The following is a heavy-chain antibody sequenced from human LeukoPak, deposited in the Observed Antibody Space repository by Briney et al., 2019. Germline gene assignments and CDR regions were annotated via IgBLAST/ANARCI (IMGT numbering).Heavy chain of an antibody. D-gene: IGHD3-10*01. CDR3: ARVLYGSGSYLDY. V-gene: IGHV1-2*02. CDR1: GGTFSSYY. Sequence: ASVKVSCKASGGTFSSYYMHWVRQAPGQGLEWMGWINPNSGGTSYAQKFQGRVTMTRDTSISTAYMELSRLRSDDTAVYYCARVLYGSGSYLDYWGQGTLVTVSS. J-gene: IGHJ4*02. CDR2: INPNSGGT.